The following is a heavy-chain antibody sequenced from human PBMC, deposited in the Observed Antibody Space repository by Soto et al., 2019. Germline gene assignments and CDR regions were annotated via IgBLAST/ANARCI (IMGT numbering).Heavy chain of an antibody. D-gene: IGHD3-22*01. CDR1: GGSIGSYY. V-gene: IGHV4-59*05. Sequence: SETLSLTCTVSGGSIGSYYWSWIRQPPGKGLEWIGSIYYSGSTYYNPSLKSRVTISVDTSKNQFSLKLSSVTAADTAVYYCARQTYYYDSSGFKRVQDFDDWGQGTLVTVSS. J-gene: IGHJ4*02. CDR2: IYYSGST. CDR3: ARQTYYYDSSGFKRVQDFDD.